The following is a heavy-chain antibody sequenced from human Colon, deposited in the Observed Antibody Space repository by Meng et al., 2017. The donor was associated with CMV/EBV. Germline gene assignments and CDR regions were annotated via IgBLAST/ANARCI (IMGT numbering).Heavy chain of an antibody. CDR1: GFTFSDYN. J-gene: IGHJ6*02. CDR3: ARENVLLFYTMDF. V-gene: IGHV3-21*06. Sequence: GESLKISCEASGFTFSDYNMNWVRQAPGKGLEWVSSITGPGTNVSYADSLKGRFTISRDNAKSSLYLQIDSLRAEDTAVYFCARENVLLFYTMDFWGQGTTVTVSS. D-gene: IGHD2/OR15-2a*01. CDR2: ITGPGTNV.